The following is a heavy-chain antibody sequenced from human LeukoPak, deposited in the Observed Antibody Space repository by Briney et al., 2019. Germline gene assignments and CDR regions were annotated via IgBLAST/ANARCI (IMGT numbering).Heavy chain of an antibody. Sequence: PGGSLRLSCAASGFTFSRYSMNWVRQAPGKGLEWVSAISGSGGSTYYADSVKGRFTISRDNSKNTLYLQMNSLRAEDTAVYYCAKGGGQQLVRYYFDYWGQGTLVTVSS. D-gene: IGHD6-13*01. CDR3: AKGGGQQLVRYYFDY. V-gene: IGHV3-23*01. CDR1: GFTFSRYS. J-gene: IGHJ4*02. CDR2: ISGSGGST.